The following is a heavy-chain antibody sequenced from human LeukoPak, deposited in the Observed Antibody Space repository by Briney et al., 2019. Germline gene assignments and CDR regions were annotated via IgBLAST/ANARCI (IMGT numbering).Heavy chain of an antibody. CDR1: GFTFSSYA. CDR3: AKDHRRIKQLWTPYADY. D-gene: IGHD5-18*01. J-gene: IGHJ4*02. V-gene: IGHV3-23*01. CDR2: ISGSGGST. Sequence: QSGGSLRLSCAASGFTFSSYAMPWVRQAPGKGLEWVSAISGSGGSTYYADSVKGRFTISRDNSKNTLYLQMNSLRAEDTAVYYCAKDHRRIKQLWTPYADYWGQGTLVTVSS.